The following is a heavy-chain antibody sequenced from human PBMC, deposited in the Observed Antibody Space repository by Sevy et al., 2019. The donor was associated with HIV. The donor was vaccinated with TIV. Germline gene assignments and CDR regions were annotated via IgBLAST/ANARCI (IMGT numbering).Heavy chain of an antibody. CDR1: GFTFDDYA. CDR3: AKDITGVAVAGTGYYYYGMDV. D-gene: IGHD6-19*01. CDR2: ISWNSGSI. J-gene: IGHJ6*02. Sequence: GGSLRLSCAASGFTFDDYAMHWVRQAPGKGLEWVSGISWNSGSIGYADSVKGRFTISRDNAKNSLYLQMNSLRAEDTALYYCAKDITGVAVAGTGYYYYGMDVWGQGTTVTVSS. V-gene: IGHV3-9*01.